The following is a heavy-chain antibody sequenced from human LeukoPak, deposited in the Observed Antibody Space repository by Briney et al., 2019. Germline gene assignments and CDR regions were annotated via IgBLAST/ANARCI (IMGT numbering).Heavy chain of an antibody. Sequence: SETLSLTCTVSGGSISSYYWSCIRQPAGKGLEWIGRIYTSGSTNYNSSLKSRVTMSVDTSKNQFSLKLSSVTAADTAVYYCARVSVEMATTDYWGQGTLVTVSS. CDR3: ARVSVEMATTDY. CDR2: IYTSGST. D-gene: IGHD5-24*01. J-gene: IGHJ4*02. V-gene: IGHV4-4*07. CDR1: GGSISSYY.